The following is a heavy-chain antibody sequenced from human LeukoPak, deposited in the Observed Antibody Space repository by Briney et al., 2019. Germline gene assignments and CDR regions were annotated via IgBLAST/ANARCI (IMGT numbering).Heavy chain of an antibody. D-gene: IGHD1-26*01. CDR3: ANGLAASGNFLLRDYYYFIDV. V-gene: IGHV3-23*01. J-gene: IGHJ6*03. Sequence: GGSLRLSCVASGFTFNNYAMHWVRQAPGKGLEWVSTINCNCAATYYADSFKGRFLISRDDSKSTVYLRMNKLRVEDSGLYYCANGLAASGNFLLRDYYYFIDVWGKGTTVIVS. CDR2: INCNCAAT. CDR1: GFTFNNYA.